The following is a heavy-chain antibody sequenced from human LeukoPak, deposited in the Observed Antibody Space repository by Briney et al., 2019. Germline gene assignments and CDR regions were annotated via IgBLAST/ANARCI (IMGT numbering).Heavy chain of an antibody. V-gene: IGHV6-1*01. D-gene: IGHD4-17*01. J-gene: IGHJ3*02. CDR3: ARVLTTDYGDYSRAFDI. CDR2: TYYRSKWYN. Sequence: SQTLSLTCAISGDSVSSNSAAWNWIRQSPSRGLEWLGRTYYRSKWYNDYAVSVKSRITINPDTSKNQFSLQLNSVTPEDTAVYYCARVLTTDYGDYSRAFDIWGQGTMVTVSS. CDR1: GDSVSSNSAA.